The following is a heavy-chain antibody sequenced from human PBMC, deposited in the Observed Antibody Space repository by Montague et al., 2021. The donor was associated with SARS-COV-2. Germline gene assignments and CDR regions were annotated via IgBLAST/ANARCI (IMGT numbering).Heavy chain of an antibody. CDR1: GFTFSDYY. J-gene: IGHJ4*02. D-gene: IGHD3-10*01. Sequence: SLRLSCAASGFTFSDYYMSWIRQAPGKGLEWISYISSSGTSISYADSVKGRVTISRDNAKKFLYLQMNSQRVDDTAVYYCASPPGIRGREYWGQGILVTVSS. CDR3: ASPPGIRGREY. CDR2: ISSSGTSI. V-gene: IGHV3-11*01.